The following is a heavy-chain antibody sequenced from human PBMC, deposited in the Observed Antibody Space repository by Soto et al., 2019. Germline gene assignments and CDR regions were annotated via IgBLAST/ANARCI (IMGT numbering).Heavy chain of an antibody. Sequence: TGGSLILSCGASGFTFSSYAMHWVRQDPGKGLEWVAVISYDGSNKYYADSVKGRFTISRDNSKNTLYLQMNSLRAEDTAVYYCARETALEAAAGTHYYYGMDVWGQGTTVTVSS. D-gene: IGHD6-13*01. CDR2: ISYDGSNK. J-gene: IGHJ6*02. V-gene: IGHV3-30-3*01. CDR3: ARETALEAAAGTHYYYGMDV. CDR1: GFTFSSYA.